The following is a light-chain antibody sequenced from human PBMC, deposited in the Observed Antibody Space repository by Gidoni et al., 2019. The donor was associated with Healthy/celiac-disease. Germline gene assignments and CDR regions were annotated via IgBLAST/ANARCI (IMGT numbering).Light chain of an antibody. J-gene: IGKJ2*01. CDR3: MQALQTPRT. V-gene: IGKV2-28*01. CDR2: LGS. Sequence: GEPASISCRSSQSLLHSNGYNYLDWYLQKPGQSPQLLIYLGSNRASGVPDVFSGSGSGTDFTLKISRVEAEDVGVYYCMQALQTPRTFGQGTKLEIK. CDR1: QSLLHSNGYNY.